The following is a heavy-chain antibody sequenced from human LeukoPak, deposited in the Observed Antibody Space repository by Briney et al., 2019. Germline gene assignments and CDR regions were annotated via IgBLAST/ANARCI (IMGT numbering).Heavy chain of an antibody. CDR3: ARLQNVLLWFGELYY. CDR2: IYPGDSDT. V-gene: IGHV5-51*01. CDR1: GYSFTSNW. J-gene: IGHJ4*02. Sequence: GESLKISCKGSGYSFTSNWIGWVRQMPGKGLEWMGIIYPGDSDTRYSLSFQGQVTISADKSISTAYLQWSSLKASDTAMYYCARLQNVLLWFGELYYWGQGTLVTVSS. D-gene: IGHD3-10*01.